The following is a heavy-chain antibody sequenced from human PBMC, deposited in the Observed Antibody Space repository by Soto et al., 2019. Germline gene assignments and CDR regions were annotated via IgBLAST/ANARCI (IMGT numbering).Heavy chain of an antibody. Sequence: GGSLRLSCAASGFTFSGSAMHWVRQASGKGLEWVGRIRSKANSYATAYAASVKGRFTISRDDSKNTAYLQMNSLKTEDTAVYYSTTVTTNYYYGMDVWGQGTTVTVSS. CDR2: IRSKANSYAT. J-gene: IGHJ6*02. V-gene: IGHV3-73*01. CDR1: GFTFSGSA. CDR3: TTVTTNYYYGMDV. D-gene: IGHD4-4*01.